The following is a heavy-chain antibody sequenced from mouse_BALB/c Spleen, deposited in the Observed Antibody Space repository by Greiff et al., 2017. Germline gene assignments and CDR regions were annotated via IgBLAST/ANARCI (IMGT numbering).Heavy chain of an antibody. V-gene: IGHV2-6-7*01. D-gene: IGHD2-10*02. CDR3: ARYGNYFDY. Sequence: QVQLKQSGPGLVAPSQSLSITCTVSGFSLTGYGVNWVRQHPGKGLEWLGMIWGDGSTDYNSALKSRLSISKDNSKSQVFLKMNSLQTDDTARYYCARYGNYFDYWGQGTTLTVSS. CDR2: IWGDGST. J-gene: IGHJ2*01. CDR1: GFSLTGYG.